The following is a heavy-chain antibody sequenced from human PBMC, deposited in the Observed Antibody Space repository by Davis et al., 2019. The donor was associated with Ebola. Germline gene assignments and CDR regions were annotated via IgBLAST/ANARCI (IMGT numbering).Heavy chain of an antibody. CDR2: IYYSGST. CDR3: ARQPRGYYYDSSGYYGRGYCFDY. V-gene: IGHV4-59*08. J-gene: IGHJ4*02. D-gene: IGHD3-22*01. Sequence: MPSETLSLTCTVPGTSIPTNYWSWIRQPPGKGLEWIGHIYYSGSTNYNPCLKSRVNKSVDTSKHQFSLKLSSVTAADTAVYYCARQPRGYYYDSSGYYGRGYCFDYWGQGTLVTVSS. CDR1: GTSIPTNY.